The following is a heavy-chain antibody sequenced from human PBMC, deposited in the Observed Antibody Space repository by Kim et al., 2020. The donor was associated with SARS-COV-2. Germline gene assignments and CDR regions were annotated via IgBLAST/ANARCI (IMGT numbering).Heavy chain of an antibody. CDR1: GFAFSNYW. CDR3: ARQKGSSNSFNS. J-gene: IGHJ5*01. D-gene: IGHD4-4*01. Sequence: GGSLRLSCAASGFAFSNYWMHWVRQGPGQGLEWVSFINADESRTTYADSVKGRFTISRDNDKSTVFLEMNSLRPEDTAVYYCARQKGSSNSFNSWGQGTLVTVSS. CDR2: INADESRT. V-gene: IGHV3-74*03.